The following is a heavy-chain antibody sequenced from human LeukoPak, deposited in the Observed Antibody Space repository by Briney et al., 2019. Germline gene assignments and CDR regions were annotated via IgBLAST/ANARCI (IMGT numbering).Heavy chain of an antibody. V-gene: IGHV3-43D*03. J-gene: IGHJ4*02. Sequence: GRSLRPSCAASGFTLDEYAMHWVRQAPGKGLEWVSLISWDGGSTYYADSVKGRFTISRDNSKNSLYLQMNSLRAEDTALYYCAKDIGRIAAAGIDYWGQGTLVTVSS. CDR3: AKDIGRIAAAGIDY. D-gene: IGHD6-13*01. CDR2: ISWDGGST. CDR1: GFTLDEYA.